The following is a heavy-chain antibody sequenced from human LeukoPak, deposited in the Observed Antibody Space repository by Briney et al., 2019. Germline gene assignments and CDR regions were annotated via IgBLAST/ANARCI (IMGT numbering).Heavy chain of an antibody. CDR2: IIPIFGTA. CDR3: AGCLVYGDYVGWFDP. J-gene: IGHJ5*02. V-gene: IGHV1-69*05. CDR1: GGTFSSYA. D-gene: IGHD4-17*01. Sequence: SVKVSCKASGGTFSSYAISWVRQAPGQGLEWMGGIIPIFGTANYAQKSQGRVTITKDESTSTAYMELGSLRSEDTAVYYCAGCLVYGDYVGWFDPWGQGTLVTVSS.